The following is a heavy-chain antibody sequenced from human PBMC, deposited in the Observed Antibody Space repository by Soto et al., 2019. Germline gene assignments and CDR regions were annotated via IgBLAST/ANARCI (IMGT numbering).Heavy chain of an antibody. D-gene: IGHD3-10*01. J-gene: IGHJ3*02. Sequence: ASVKVSCKASGYTFTGYYMHWVRQAPGQGLEWMGWINPNSGGTNYAQKLQGRVTMTTDTSTSTAYMELRSLRSDDTAVYYCARILVRGEVTFDIWGQGTMVTVSS. CDR3: ARILVRGEVTFDI. CDR1: GYTFTGYY. V-gene: IGHV1-2*02. CDR2: INPNSGGT.